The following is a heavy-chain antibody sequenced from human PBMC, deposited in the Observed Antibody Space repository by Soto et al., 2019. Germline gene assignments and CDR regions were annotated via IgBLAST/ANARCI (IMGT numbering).Heavy chain of an antibody. D-gene: IGHD2-15*01. CDR3: ARGYCSGGSCPALAAFDI. CDR2: IIPIFGTA. V-gene: IGHV1-69*13. J-gene: IGHJ3*02. Sequence: SVKVSCKASGGTFSSYAISWVRQAPGQGLEWMGGIIPIFGTANYAQKFQGRVTITADESTSTAYMELSSLRSEDTAVYYCARGYCSGGSCPALAAFDIWGQGTMVTVSS. CDR1: GGTFSSYA.